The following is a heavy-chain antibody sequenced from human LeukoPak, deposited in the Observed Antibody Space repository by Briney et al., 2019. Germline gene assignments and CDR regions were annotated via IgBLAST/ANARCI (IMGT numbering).Heavy chain of an antibody. CDR2: ISSSSSYI. V-gene: IGHV3-21*01. J-gene: IGHJ6*03. CDR3: AREAAGGYYDFWSGYYGAGYYYYYMDV. CDR1: GFTFSSYS. D-gene: IGHD3-3*01. Sequence: GGSLRLSCAASGFTFSSYSMNWVRQAPGKGLEWVSSISSSSSYIYHADSVKGRFTISRDNAKNSLYLQMNSLRAEDTAVYYCAREAAGGYYDFWSGYYGAGYYYYYMDVWGKGTTVTVSS.